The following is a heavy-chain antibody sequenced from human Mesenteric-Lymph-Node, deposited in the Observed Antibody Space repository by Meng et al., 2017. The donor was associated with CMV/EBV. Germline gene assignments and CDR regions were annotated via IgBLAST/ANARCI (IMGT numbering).Heavy chain of an antibody. Sequence: GESLKISCAASGFTFSNSDMNWVRQAPGKGLEWVSGVSWNGSRTHYADSVKGRFTISRDNTKNSLYLQMNSLRAEDTAVYYCARERDDSWSGSWMDVWGQGTTVTVSS. CDR2: VSWNGSRT. CDR1: GFTFSNSD. CDR3: ARERDDSWSGSWMDV. D-gene: IGHD3-3*01. V-gene: IGHV3-19*01. J-gene: IGHJ6*02.